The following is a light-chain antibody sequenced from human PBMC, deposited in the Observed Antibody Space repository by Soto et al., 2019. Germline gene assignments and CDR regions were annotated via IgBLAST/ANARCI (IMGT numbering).Light chain of an antibody. CDR3: QQSSNRRLT. V-gene: IGKV3-11*01. J-gene: IGKJ4*01. Sequence: EIVLTQSPATLSLSPGERATLSCRASQSVSSYLAWYQQKPGQAPRLLIYDASNRATGIPARFSGSGSGTAFIPTISSLQHEDVFVYYCQQSSNRRLTFGGGTKVEIK. CDR2: DAS. CDR1: QSVSSY.